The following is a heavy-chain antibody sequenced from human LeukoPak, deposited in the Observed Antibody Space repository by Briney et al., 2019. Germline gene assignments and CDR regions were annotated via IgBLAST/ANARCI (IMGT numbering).Heavy chain of an antibody. CDR3: ARDPDSGRRRWFDP. Sequence: GGSLRLSCAASGFTFSSYSMNWVRQAPGKGLEWVSSINSNSYIYYADSVKGRFTISRDNAKNSLYLQMNSLRAEDTAVYYCARDPDSGRRRWFDPWGQGTLVTVSS. J-gene: IGHJ5*02. CDR1: GFTFSSYS. D-gene: IGHD1-26*01. V-gene: IGHV3-21*01. CDR2: INSNSYI.